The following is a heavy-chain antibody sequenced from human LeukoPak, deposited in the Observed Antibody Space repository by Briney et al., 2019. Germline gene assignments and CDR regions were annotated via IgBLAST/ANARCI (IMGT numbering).Heavy chain of an antibody. V-gene: IGHV1-18*01. Sequence: ASVKVSCKASGYTFTSYGISWVRQAPGQGLEWMGWISAYNGNTNYAQKLQGRVTMTTDTSTSTAYMELRSLRSEDTAVYYCARGSPGYYYDSSGSSSYAFDIWGQGTMSPSLQ. J-gene: IGHJ3*02. D-gene: IGHD3-22*01. CDR1: GYTFTSYG. CDR3: ARGSPGYYYDSSGSSSYAFDI. CDR2: ISAYNGNT.